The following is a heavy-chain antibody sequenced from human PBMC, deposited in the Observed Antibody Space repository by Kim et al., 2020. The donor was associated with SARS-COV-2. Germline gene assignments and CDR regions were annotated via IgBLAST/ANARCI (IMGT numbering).Heavy chain of an antibody. J-gene: IGHJ5*02. V-gene: IGHV4-39*01. D-gene: IGHD6-6*01. CDR1: GGSISSSSYY. Sequence: SETLSLTCTVSGGSISSSSYYWGWIRQPPGKGLEWIGSIYYSGSTYYNPSLKSRVTISVDTSKNQFSLKLSSVTAADTAVYYCARLQRSPTFYSSSSNWFDPWGQGTLVTVSS. CDR3: ARLQRSPTFYSSSSNWFDP. CDR2: IYYSGST.